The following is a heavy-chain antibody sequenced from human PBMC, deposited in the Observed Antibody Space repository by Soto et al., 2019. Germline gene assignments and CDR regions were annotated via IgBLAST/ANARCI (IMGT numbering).Heavy chain of an antibody. V-gene: IGHV1-69*12. CDR2: IIPIFGTA. CDR1: GGTFSSYA. D-gene: IGHD3-10*01. J-gene: IGHJ4*02. Sequence: QVQLVQSGAEVKKPGSSVKVSCKASGGTFSSYAISWVRQAPGQGLEWMGGIIPIFGTANYAQKFQGRVTITADESTSTAYMELSSLRSEDTAVYYCARTPRFGYYGSGSYPFDYWGQGTLVTVSS. CDR3: ARTPRFGYYGSGSYPFDY.